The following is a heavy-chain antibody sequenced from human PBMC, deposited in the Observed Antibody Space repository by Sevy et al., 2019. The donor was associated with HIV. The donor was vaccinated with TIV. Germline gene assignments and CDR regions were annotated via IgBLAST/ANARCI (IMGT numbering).Heavy chain of an antibody. J-gene: IGHJ6*02. CDR1: GFTFSSYA. Sequence: GGALRLSCAASGFTFSSYAMHWVRQAPGKGLEWVAVISYDGSNKYYADSVKGRFTISRDNSKNTLYLQMNSLRAEDTAVYYWARGLGDICTGYLQLHYYYYGMDVWGQGTTVTVSS. V-gene: IGHV3-30-3*01. D-gene: IGHD3-9*01. CDR2: ISYDGSNK. CDR3: ARGLGDICTGYLQLHYYYYGMDV.